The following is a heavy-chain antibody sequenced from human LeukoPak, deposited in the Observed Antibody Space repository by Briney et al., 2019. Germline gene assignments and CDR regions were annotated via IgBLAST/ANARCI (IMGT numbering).Heavy chain of an antibody. Sequence: ASVKVSCKASGYTFTGYYMHWVRQAPGQGLEWMGWINPNSGGTNYAQKFQGRVTMTRDTSISTAYMELSRLRSDDTAVYYCARLYYDSSGYYPPSLDGAFDIWGQGTMVTVSS. CDR2: INPNSGGT. D-gene: IGHD3-22*01. V-gene: IGHV1-2*02. CDR3: ARLYYDSSGYYPPSLDGAFDI. CDR1: GYTFTGYY. J-gene: IGHJ3*02.